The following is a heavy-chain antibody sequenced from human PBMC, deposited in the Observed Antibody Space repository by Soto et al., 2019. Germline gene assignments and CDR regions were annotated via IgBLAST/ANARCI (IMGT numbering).Heavy chain of an antibody. Sequence: SEHLSLTFAASGRSFRADFWSWIRQHPGKGLQWIGEINHSGSTNYNPSLKNRVTISVDTSKNQFSLKLNSVTAADTAVYYCARIVGSSGDYFDYWGQG. CDR1: GRSFRADF. D-gene: IGHD2-15*01. J-gene: IGHJ4*02. CDR3: ARIVGSSGDYFDY. CDR2: INHSGST. V-gene: IGHV4-34*01.